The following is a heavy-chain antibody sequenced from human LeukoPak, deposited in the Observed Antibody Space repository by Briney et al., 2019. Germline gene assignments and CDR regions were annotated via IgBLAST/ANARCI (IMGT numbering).Heavy chain of an antibody. CDR3: VRVRGYWLVRGYLDY. CDR2: IYYSGAN. D-gene: IGHD6-19*01. CDR1: GGSMSSSSYY. J-gene: IGHJ4*02. V-gene: IGHV4-39*02. Sequence: PSETLSLTCTVSGGSMSSSSYYWGWIRQSPGKGLEWIGSIYYSGANHYNPSLKSRVTMSVDTSKNQFSVKLTSVTATDTAVYYCVRVRGYWLVRGYLDYWGQGTQVTASS.